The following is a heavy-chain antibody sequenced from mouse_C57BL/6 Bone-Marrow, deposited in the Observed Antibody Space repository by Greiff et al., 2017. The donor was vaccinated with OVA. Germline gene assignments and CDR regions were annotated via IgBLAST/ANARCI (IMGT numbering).Heavy chain of an antibody. V-gene: IGHV1-39*01. CDR2: INPNYGTT. Sequence: EVHLVESGPELVKPGASVKISCKASGYSFTDYTMNWVKQSNGQSLEWIGVINPNYGTTSYNQKFKGKATLTVDQSSSTAYMQLNSLTSEDSAVYYCARACGYDVGIYYAMDCWGQGTSVTVSS. J-gene: IGHJ4*01. CDR1: GYSFTDYT. D-gene: IGHD2-2*01. CDR3: ARACGYDVGIYYAMDC.